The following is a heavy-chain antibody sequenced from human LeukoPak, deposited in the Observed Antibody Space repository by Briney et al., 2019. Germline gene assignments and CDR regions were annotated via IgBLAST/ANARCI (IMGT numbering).Heavy chain of an antibody. CDR2: IYYSGST. D-gene: IGHD3-10*01. J-gene: IGHJ5*02. V-gene: IGHV4-31*03. Sequence: SETLSLTCTVSGGSISSGGYYWSWIRQHPGKGLEWIGYIYYSGSTYYNPSLKSRVTISVDTSKNQFSLKLSSVTAADTAAYYCARGVGRFGANWFDPWGQGTLVTVSS. CDR3: ARGVGRFGANWFDP. CDR1: GGSISSGGYY.